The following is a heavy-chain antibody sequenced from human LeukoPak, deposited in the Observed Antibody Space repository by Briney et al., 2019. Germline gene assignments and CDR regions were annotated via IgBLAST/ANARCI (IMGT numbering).Heavy chain of an antibody. CDR3: ARREEEMASPGFDY. CDR1: GGSISSSSYY. D-gene: IGHD5-24*01. Sequence: SETLSLTCTVSGGSISSSSYYWGWVRQPPGKGLEWIGSIYYSGSTYYNPSLKSRVTISVDTSKNQFSLKLSSVTAADTAVYYCARREEEMASPGFDYWGQGTLVTVSS. CDR2: IYYSGST. J-gene: IGHJ4*02. V-gene: IGHV4-39*01.